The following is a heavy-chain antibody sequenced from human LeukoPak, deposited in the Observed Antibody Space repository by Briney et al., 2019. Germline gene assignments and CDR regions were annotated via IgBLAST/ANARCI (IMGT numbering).Heavy chain of an antibody. V-gene: IGHV4-34*01. CDR1: GGSFSGYY. CDR3: ARAQGTVAIDY. J-gene: IGHJ4*02. CDR2: INHSGST. D-gene: IGHD5-12*01. Sequence: PSETLSLTCAVYGGSFSGYYWSWIRQPPGKGLERIGEINHSGSTNYNPSLKSRVTMSVDTSKNQFSLKLSSMTAADTAVYYCARAQGTVAIDYWGQGTLVTVSS.